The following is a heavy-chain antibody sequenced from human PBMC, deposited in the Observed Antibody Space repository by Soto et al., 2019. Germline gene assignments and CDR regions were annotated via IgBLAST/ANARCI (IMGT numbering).Heavy chain of an antibody. D-gene: IGHD1-20*01. CDR2: ISSSRSSI. CDR3: ARGPSLTGTYYFDY. J-gene: IGHJ4*02. CDR1: GFTFSRYN. V-gene: IGHV3-21*01. Sequence: GGSLRLSCAASGFTFSRYNMNWVRQAPGKGLEWVSSISSSRSSIYNANPVYYADPVKDRFTISRDNAKNSLYLQMHSLRVEDTAVYYCARGPSLTGTYYFDYWGQGTLVTVSS.